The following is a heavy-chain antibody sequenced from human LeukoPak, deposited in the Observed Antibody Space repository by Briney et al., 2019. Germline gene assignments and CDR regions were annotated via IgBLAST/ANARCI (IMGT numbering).Heavy chain of an antibody. Sequence: GGSLRLSCAASGFTFIDYYMTWIRQAPGKGLEWVSYISSRGSTTYRADSVKGRFTISRDNAKNSLYLQMNSLGVEDTAVYYCARVIPPGRAAAGSFDYWGQGMLVTVSS. CDR3: ARVIPPGRAAAGSFDY. J-gene: IGHJ4*02. CDR1: GFTFIDYY. D-gene: IGHD6-13*01. V-gene: IGHV3-11*04. CDR2: ISSRGSTT.